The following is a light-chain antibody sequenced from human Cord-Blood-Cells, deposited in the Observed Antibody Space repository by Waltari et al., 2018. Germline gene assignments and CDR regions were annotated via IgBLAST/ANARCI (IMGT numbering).Light chain of an antibody. CDR2: WAS. CDR3: QQYYSTPWT. J-gene: IGKJ1*01. V-gene: IGKV4-1*01. Sequence: DIVMTQSPDSLAVSLGERATINCKSSQSVLYSSNNKNYLAWYQQKPGQPPKLLIYWASTRESGVPDRFSDSGSGTDLTLTISSLQAEDVAVYYCQQYYSTPWTFGQGTKVEIK. CDR1: QSVLYSSNNKNY.